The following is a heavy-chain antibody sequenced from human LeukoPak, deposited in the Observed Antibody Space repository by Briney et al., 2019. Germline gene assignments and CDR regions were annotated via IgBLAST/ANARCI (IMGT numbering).Heavy chain of an antibody. J-gene: IGHJ4*02. V-gene: IGHV3-64D*09. CDR1: GFIFNNYA. CDR3: VKDRWEPTH. Sequence: GGSLRLSCSASGFIFNNYAMHWVRRAPGKGLEFLSAISIHGDTTYYADSVKGRFTISRDNSKNTLYLQMSSLRPEDTAVYYCVKDRWEPTHWGQGTLVTVSS. D-gene: IGHD1-26*01. CDR2: ISIHGDTT.